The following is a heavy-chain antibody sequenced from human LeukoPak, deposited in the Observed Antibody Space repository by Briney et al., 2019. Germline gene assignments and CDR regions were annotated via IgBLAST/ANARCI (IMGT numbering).Heavy chain of an antibody. CDR2: INPKSGGT. V-gene: IGHV1-2*02. CDR1: GYSFTVYY. CDR3: ANLYGDYVASDY. J-gene: IGHJ4*02. D-gene: IGHD4-17*01. Sequence: ASVKVSCKASGYSFTVYYMHWVRQAPGQGLERMGWINPKSGGTNYAQKFLGRVTMTRDTSINTACMELSRLRSDDTAVYYCANLYGDYVASDYWGQGTLVTVSS.